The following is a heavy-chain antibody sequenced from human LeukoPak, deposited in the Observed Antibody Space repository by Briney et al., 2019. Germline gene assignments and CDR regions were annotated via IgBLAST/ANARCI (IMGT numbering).Heavy chain of an antibody. V-gene: IGHV3-21*01. CDR1: GFTFSSYS. Sequence: GGSLRLSCAASGFTFSSYSMNWVRQAPGKGLEWVSSISSSSSYIYYADSVKGRFTISRDNAKNSLYLQMNSLRAEDTAVYYCARDRCSSTSCYFDYWGQGTLATVSS. J-gene: IGHJ4*02. CDR3: ARDRCSSTSCYFDY. CDR2: ISSSSSYI. D-gene: IGHD2-2*01.